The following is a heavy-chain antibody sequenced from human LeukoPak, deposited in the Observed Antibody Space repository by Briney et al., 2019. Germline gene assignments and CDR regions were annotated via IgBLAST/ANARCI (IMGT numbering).Heavy chain of an antibody. Sequence: ASVKVSCKASGGTFSSYAISWVRQAPGQGLEWMGGIIPIFDTTNYAQKFQGRVTITADESTSTAYMELSSLRSVDTAVYYCARGGLGDYIWGSYRLQEFDHWGQGTLVTVSS. J-gene: IGHJ4*02. V-gene: IGHV1-69*01. CDR2: IIPIFDTT. CDR3: ARGGLGDYIWGSYRLQEFDH. CDR1: GGTFSSYA. D-gene: IGHD3-16*02.